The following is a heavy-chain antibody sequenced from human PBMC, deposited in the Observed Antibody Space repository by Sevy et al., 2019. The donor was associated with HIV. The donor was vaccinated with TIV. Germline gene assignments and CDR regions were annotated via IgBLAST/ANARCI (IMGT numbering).Heavy chain of an antibody. J-gene: IGHJ6*03. CDR2: ILFDGSKK. V-gene: IGHV3-30*02. CDR3: AKGDCRSTTSRAGVYYYFMDV. CDR1: GFTFRDYG. D-gene: IGHD3-16*02. Sequence: GGSLRLSCAASGFTFRDYGMHWVRQAPGKGLEWVAFILFDGSKKFYADSVKGRFTISRDNSMNTLYLQMSSLRADDTALYYCAKGDCRSTTSRAGVYYYFMDVWGRGTTVTVSS.